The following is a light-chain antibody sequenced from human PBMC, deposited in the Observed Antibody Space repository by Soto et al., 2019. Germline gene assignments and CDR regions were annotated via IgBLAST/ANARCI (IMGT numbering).Light chain of an antibody. Sequence: DIQMTQSPSILSASVGAGATLPSRPSQGISTGLAWYQLKPGKAPNPLIYGASSLGSGVPSRFSGSGSGTEFTLTISSLQPEDFATYYCQQYDPYSYTFGQGTKLEIK. CDR3: QQYDPYSYT. J-gene: IGKJ2*01. CDR2: GAS. CDR1: QGISTG. V-gene: IGKV1-5*01.